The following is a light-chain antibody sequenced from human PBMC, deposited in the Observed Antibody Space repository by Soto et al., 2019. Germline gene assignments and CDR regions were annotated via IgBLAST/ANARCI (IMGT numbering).Light chain of an antibody. V-gene: IGLV7-43*01. CDR1: TGAVTSGYY. CDR3: LLYYGGYV. Sequence: QTVVTQEPSLTVSPGGTVTITCASSTGAVTSGYYPNWFQQKPGQPPKPLIYSTSNRHSWTPARFSGSLLGGKAALTLSGVQPEDEAEYYCLLYYGGYVFGTGTKLTVL. J-gene: IGLJ1*01. CDR2: STS.